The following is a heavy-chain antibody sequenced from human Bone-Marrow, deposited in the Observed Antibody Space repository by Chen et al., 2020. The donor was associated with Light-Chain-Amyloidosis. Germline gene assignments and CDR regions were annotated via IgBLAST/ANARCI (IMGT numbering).Heavy chain of an antibody. CDR3: VKDKVSQGALHI. CDR2: ISWHSEIK. J-gene: IGHJ3*02. V-gene: IGHV3-9*01. CDR1: GFRFEDYA. Sequence: EMQLVESGGRIVQPGRSLRLSCGASGFRFEDYAMHWVRQAPGKGLEWVAYISWHSEIKVYGESVKGRFAISRDNAKNAVYLEMNSLRVEDTALYYCVKDKVSQGALHIWGQGTMVTVSS. D-gene: IGHD1-26*01.